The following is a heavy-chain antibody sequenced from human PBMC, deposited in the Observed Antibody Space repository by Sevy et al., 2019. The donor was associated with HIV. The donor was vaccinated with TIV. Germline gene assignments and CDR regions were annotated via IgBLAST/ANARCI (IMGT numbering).Heavy chain of an antibody. CDR1: GFTFSSYA. Sequence: GGSLRLSCAASGFTFSSYAMHWVRQAPGKGLEWVAVISYDGSNKYYADSVKGRFTISRDNSKNTLYLQMNSLRAEDTAVYYWARGGVSDSMGFGGGRGTLVTVSS. CDR3: ARGGVSDSMGFG. D-gene: IGHD3-10*01. V-gene: IGHV3-30-3*01. CDR2: ISYDGSNK. J-gene: IGHJ4*02.